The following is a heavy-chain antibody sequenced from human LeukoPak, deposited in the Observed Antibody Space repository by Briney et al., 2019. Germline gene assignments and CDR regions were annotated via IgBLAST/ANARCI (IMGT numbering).Heavy chain of an antibody. Sequence: SQTLSLTCTVPGGSISSGGYYWNWIRQHPGKVLEWNGYIYYSGSTYYNPSLKSRVTISVNTSKNQFPLKLSSVPAADTAVYYCARAEWGGSSWGAYFDYWGQGTLVTVSS. D-gene: IGHD6-13*01. J-gene: IGHJ4*02. CDR3: ARAEWGGSSWGAYFDY. V-gene: IGHV4-31*03. CDR2: IYYSGST. CDR1: GGSISSGGYY.